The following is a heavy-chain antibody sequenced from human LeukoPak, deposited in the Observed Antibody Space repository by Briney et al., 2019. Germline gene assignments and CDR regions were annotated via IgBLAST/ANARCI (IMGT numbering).Heavy chain of an antibody. D-gene: IGHD3-22*01. CDR1: GGSFSGYY. Sequence: SETLSLTCAVYGGSFSGYYWSWIRQPPGKGLEWIGEINHSGSTNYDPSLKSRVTISVDTSKNQFSLKLSSVTAADTAVYYCARGDRSITMIVVAPDYWGQGTLVTVSS. J-gene: IGHJ4*02. V-gene: IGHV4-34*01. CDR2: INHSGST. CDR3: ARGDRSITMIVVAPDY.